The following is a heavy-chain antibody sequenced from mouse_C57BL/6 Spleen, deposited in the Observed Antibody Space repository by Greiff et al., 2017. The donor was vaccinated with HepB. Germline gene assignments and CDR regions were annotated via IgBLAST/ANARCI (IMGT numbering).Heavy chain of an antibody. CDR2: INPSTGGT. CDR3: ARGALDPRAMDY. Sequence: VHVKQSGPELVKPGASVKISCKASGYSFTGYYMNWVKQSPEKSLEWIGEINPSTGGTTYNQKFKAKATLTVDKSSSTAYMQLKSLTSEDSAVYYCARGALDPRAMDYWGQGTSVTVSS. J-gene: IGHJ4*01. D-gene: IGHD3-1*01. V-gene: IGHV1-42*01. CDR1: GYSFTGYY.